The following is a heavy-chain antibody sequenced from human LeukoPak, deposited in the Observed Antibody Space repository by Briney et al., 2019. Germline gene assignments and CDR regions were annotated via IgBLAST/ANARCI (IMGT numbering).Heavy chain of an antibody. CDR1: GYTFTSYY. D-gene: IGHD2-2*01. CDR3: ASDLGYCSSTSCPKGGDY. V-gene: IGHV1-46*01. CDR2: INPSGGST. Sequence: ASVKVSCKASGYTFTSYYMHWVRQAPGQGLEWMGIINPSGGSTSYAHKFQGRVTITADESTSTAYMELSSLRSEDTAVYYCASDLGYCSSTSCPKGGDYWGQGTLVTVSS. J-gene: IGHJ4*02.